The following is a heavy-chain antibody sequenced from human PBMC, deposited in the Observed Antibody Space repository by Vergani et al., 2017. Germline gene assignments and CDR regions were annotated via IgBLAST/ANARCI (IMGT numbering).Heavy chain of an antibody. V-gene: IGHV1-46*01. J-gene: IGHJ3*02. Sequence: QVQLVQSGAEVKKPGASVKVSCKASGYTFTSYYMHWVRQAPGQGLEWMGIINPSGGSTSYAQKFQGRVTMTRDTSTSTVYMELSSLRSEDTAVYYCAAANYYDSSGYPKSDAFDIWGQGTMVTVSS. D-gene: IGHD3-22*01. CDR3: AAANYYDSSGYPKSDAFDI. CDR2: INPSGGST. CDR1: GYTFTSYY.